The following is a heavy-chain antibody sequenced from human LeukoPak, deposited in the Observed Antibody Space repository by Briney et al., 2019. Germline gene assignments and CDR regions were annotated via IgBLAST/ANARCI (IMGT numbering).Heavy chain of an antibody. CDR2: INDDGSST. D-gene: IGHD3-10*01. CDR1: GFTFSSYW. CDR3: AKRSGGTTD. V-gene: IGHV3-74*01. Sequence: GGSLRLSCAASGFTFSSYWMHWVRQAPGKGLVWVSRINDDGSSTTYADSVKGRFTISRDNAKNTLHLRMNSLRAEDTAVYYCAKRSGGTTDWGQGTLVTVSS. J-gene: IGHJ4*02.